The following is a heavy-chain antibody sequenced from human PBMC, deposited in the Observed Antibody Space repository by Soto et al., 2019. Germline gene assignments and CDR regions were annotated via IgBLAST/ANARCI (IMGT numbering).Heavy chain of an antibody. Sequence: GGSLRLSCAASGFTFSSYAMSWVRQAPGKGLEWVSGLSDDGIATYHADSVKGRFTISRDNSKNTLYLQMDSLRAEDTAIYYCAKDARHLYGMDVWGQGTTVTVSS. V-gene: IGHV3-23*01. CDR2: LSDDGIAT. CDR1: GFTFSSYA. D-gene: IGHD6-25*01. CDR3: AKDARHLYGMDV. J-gene: IGHJ6*02.